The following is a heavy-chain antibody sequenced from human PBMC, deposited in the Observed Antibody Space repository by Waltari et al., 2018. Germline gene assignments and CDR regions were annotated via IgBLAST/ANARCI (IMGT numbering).Heavy chain of an antibody. CDR3: AKDLWPITVAGHGAFDI. D-gene: IGHD6-19*01. V-gene: IGHV3-23*04. CDR1: GFTFSTFA. CDR2: ISASNGRT. J-gene: IGHJ3*02. Sequence: EVQLVESGGGLVQPGGSLTLSCAASGFTFSTFAMSWVRQPPGKGLEWVSAISASNGRTYSADSVKGRFTISRDNSKNTLFLQMNSLRAEDTAVYYCAKDLWPITVAGHGAFDIWGQGTMVTVSS.